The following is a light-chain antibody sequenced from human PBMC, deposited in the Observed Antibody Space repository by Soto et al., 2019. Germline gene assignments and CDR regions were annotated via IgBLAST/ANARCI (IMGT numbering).Light chain of an antibody. CDR2: GTS. CDR1: QSVSRSY. J-gene: IGKJ5*01. Sequence: IVLTQSPGTLSLSPGDRAALSCRASQSVSRSYLGWYQQKPGQATRLLIYGTSIRATGLPARFSGSGSETDFTLPVNRLEPEDFAVYYCQPYDSSPITFGQGTRLEIK. CDR3: QPYDSSPIT. V-gene: IGKV3-20*01.